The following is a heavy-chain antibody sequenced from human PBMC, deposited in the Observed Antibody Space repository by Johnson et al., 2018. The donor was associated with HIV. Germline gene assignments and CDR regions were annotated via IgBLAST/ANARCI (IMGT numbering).Heavy chain of an antibody. Sequence: QVQLVESGGGVVQPGRSRRLSCAASGFTFNRYGIHWVRQAPGKGLEWVAFISHDERIEHYADSVRGRFTISRDNSWNTLYLQMNSLRAEDTAVYYCAKEEGIAAAGGAFDIWGQGTMVTVSS. CDR3: AKEEGIAAAGGAFDI. CDR2: ISHDERIE. J-gene: IGHJ3*02. V-gene: IGHV3-30*18. D-gene: IGHD6-13*01. CDR1: GFTFNRYG.